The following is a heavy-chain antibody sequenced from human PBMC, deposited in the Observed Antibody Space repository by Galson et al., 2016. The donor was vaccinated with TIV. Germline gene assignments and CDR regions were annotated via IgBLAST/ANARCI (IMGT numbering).Heavy chain of an antibody. V-gene: IGHV6-1*01. J-gene: IGHJ4*02. Sequence: CAISGDSVSSTSAAWNWIRQSPSRGLEWLGRTYYRSTWYNDYAASLKRRITINPDTSKNQFSLQLTSVTPEDAAVYYCARGAPSVFGVITTLDYWGQGTLVTVSS. CDR2: TYYRSTWYN. CDR1: GDSVSSTSAA. CDR3: ARGAPSVFGVITTLDY. D-gene: IGHD3-3*01.